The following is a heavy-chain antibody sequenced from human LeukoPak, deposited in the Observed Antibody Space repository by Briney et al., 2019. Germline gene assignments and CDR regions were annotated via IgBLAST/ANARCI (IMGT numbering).Heavy chain of an antibody. J-gene: IGHJ5*02. V-gene: IGHV3-15*01. CDR2: IKGKTDGGTT. Sequence: GGSLRLSCAASGFTFSNAWMSWVRQAPGKGLEWVGRIKGKTDGGTTDYAAPVKGRFTISRDDSKNTLYLQMNSLKTEDTAVYYCTTDPGVTTFRRLYNWFDPWGQGTLVTVSS. CDR3: TTDPGVTTFRRLYNWFDP. CDR1: GFTFSNAW. D-gene: IGHD3-3*01.